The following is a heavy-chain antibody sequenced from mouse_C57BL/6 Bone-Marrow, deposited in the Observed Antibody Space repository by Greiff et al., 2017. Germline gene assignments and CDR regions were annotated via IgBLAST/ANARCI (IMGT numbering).Heavy chain of an antibody. CDR1: GYTFTDYY. J-gene: IGHJ2*01. Sequence: EVQLQQSGPELVKPGASVKISCKASGYTFTDYYMNWVKQSHGKSLEWIGDINPNNGGTSYNQKFKGKATLTVDKSSSTAYMELRSLTSEDSAVYYCARVYGHYFDYWGQGTTLTVSS. CDR3: ARVYGHYFDY. V-gene: IGHV1-26*01. D-gene: IGHD1-2*01. CDR2: INPNNGGT.